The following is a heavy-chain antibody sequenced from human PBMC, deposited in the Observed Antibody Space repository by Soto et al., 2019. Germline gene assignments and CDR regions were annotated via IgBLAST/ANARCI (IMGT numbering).Heavy chain of an antibody. CDR3: RSSTSCYDESCVDV. CDR1: GYSISSGNY. D-gene: IGHD2-2*01. V-gene: IGHV4-38-2*01. Sequence: PSETLSLTCAVSGYSISSGNYWAWIRQPPGRGLEWIGSLYHIGSTRYNTSLKSRVTISVDTSKNHFSLELSSVTAADAAIYYCRSSTSCYDESCVDVWGQGTTVTVSS. CDR2: LYHIGST. J-gene: IGHJ6*02.